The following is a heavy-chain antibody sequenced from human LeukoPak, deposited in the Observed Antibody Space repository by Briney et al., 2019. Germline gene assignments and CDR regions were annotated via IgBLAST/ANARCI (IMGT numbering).Heavy chain of an antibody. V-gene: IGHV1-46*01. J-gene: IGHJ4*02. CDR2: TNPSDGSA. Sequence: ASVKVSCKASGYTLTSYYMHWVRQAPGQGLEWMGITNPSDGSAIYTQKFQGRVTLTTDTSTSTVYMELNSLRSEDTAVYYCARGFNYYDNSGYYQYYFDYWGQGTLVTVSS. CDR3: ARGFNYYDNSGYYQYYFDY. CDR1: GYTLTSYY. D-gene: IGHD3-22*01.